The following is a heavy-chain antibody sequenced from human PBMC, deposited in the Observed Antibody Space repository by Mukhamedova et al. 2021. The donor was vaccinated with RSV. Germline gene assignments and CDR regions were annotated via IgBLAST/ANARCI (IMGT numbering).Heavy chain of an antibody. J-gene: IGHJ6*03. V-gene: IGHV1-69*01. CDR2: IIPIFGTA. CDR3: ARGDYYDSSGYYYYYYYMDV. Sequence: QAPGQGLEWMGGIIPIFGTANYAQKFQGRVTITADESTSTAYMELSSLRSEDTAVYYCARGDYYDSSGYYYYYYYMDVWGKGTTV. D-gene: IGHD3-22*01.